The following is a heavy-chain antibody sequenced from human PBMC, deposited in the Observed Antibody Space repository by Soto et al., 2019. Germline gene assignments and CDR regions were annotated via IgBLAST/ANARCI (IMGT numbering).Heavy chain of an antibody. CDR1: GFTFSSYW. V-gene: IGHV3-7*01. CDR2: IKQDGSEK. J-gene: IGHJ5*02. Sequence: VGSLRLSCEASGFTFSSYWIIWVLPAPLNGLEWVANIKQDGSEKYYVDSVKGRFTISRDNAKNSLYLQMNSLRAEDTAVYYCAREGPLWFGRFNWFEPWGQGTLVTVSS. D-gene: IGHD3-10*01. CDR3: AREGPLWFGRFNWFEP.